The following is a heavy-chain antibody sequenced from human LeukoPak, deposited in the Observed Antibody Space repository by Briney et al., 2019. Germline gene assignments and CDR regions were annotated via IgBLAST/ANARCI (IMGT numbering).Heavy chain of an antibody. D-gene: IGHD3-22*01. CDR3: ARDLDYYDSSGYYPGY. CDR1: GFTFSSYW. J-gene: IGHJ4*02. V-gene: IGHV3-74*01. Sequence: GGSLRLSCAGSGFTFSSYWMHWVRQAPGKELVWVSRMNSDGSSTSYADSVKGRFTISRDNAKNTLYLQMNSLRVEDTAVYYCARDLDYYDSSGYYPGYWGQGTLVTVSS. CDR2: MNSDGSST.